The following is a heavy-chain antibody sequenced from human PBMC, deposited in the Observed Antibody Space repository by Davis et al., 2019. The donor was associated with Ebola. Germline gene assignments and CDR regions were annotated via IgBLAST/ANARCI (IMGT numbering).Heavy chain of an antibody. D-gene: IGHD3-16*01. CDR2: IRSRSDGGTT. CDR3: TLGEH. V-gene: IGHV3-15*01. J-gene: IGHJ4*02. Sequence: PGGSLRLSCAASGFTFSNVWFTWVRQCPGKGLQWIGRIRSRSDGGTTDYAAPLKGRFTISRDDSQNMVYLQMNSLKTEDTAVYFCTLGEHWGPGTQVTVSS. CDR1: GFTFSNVW.